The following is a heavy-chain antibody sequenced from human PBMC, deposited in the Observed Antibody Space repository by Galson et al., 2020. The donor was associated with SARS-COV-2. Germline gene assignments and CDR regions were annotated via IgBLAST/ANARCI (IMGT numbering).Heavy chain of an antibody. J-gene: IGHJ4*02. Sequence: GGSLRLSCSTSGFTFSSDAMYWVRQAPGKGLEYVSAISISGGSTYYADSVKGRFTISRDNSKSTLYLQMSSLRPEDTAVYFCVNRGSGWYGSYWGQGTLVTVSS. CDR3: VNRGSGWYGSY. D-gene: IGHD6-19*01. CDR2: ISISGGST. V-gene: IGHV3-64D*06. CDR1: GFTFSSDA.